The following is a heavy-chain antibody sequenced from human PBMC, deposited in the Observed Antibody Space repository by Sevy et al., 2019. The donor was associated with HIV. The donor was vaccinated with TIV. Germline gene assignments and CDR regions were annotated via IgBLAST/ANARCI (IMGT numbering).Heavy chain of an antibody. J-gene: IGHJ6*02. CDR3: ARDSYYGSGPDGMDV. D-gene: IGHD3-10*01. Sequence: GGSLRLSCAASGFTFSSYEMNWVRQAPGKGLEWVSYISSSGSTIYYADSVKGRFTISRDNAKNSLYLQMNSLRAEDTAVYYCARDSYYGSGPDGMDVWGQGTTVTVSS. CDR2: ISSSGSTI. V-gene: IGHV3-48*03. CDR1: GFTFSSYE.